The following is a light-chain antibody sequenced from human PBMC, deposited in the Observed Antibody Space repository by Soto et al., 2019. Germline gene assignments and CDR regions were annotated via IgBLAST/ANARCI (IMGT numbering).Light chain of an antibody. CDR1: QSVSSN. CDR2: GAS. Sequence: EIXMTXSPXTLSVSPGERATLSCRASQSVSSNLAWYQQKPGQAPRLLIYGASTRATGIPARFSGSGSGTEFTLTISSLQSEDFAVYYCQQYNNWPPLTFGGGTKVEIK. J-gene: IGKJ4*01. V-gene: IGKV3-15*01. CDR3: QQYNNWPPLT.